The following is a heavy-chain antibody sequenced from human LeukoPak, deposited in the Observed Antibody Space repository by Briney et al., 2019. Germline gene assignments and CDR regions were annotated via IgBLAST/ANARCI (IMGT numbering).Heavy chain of an antibody. CDR3: ARGGALYYDFWD. CDR2: INPNSGGT. J-gene: IGHJ4*02. V-gene: IGHV1-2*02. D-gene: IGHD3-3*01. CDR1: GYTFTGYY. Sequence: ASVMVSCKASGYTFTGYYMHWVRQAPGQGLEWMGWINPNSGGTDYAQTFQGRVTMTRDTSISTAYMELSRLKSDDTAVYYCARGGALYYDFWDWGQGTLVTVSS.